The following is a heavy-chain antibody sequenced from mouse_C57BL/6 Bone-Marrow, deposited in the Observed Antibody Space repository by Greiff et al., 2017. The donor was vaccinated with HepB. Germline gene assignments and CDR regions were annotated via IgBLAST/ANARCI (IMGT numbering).Heavy chain of an antibody. Sequence: DVKLVESGGGLVQPGGSLSLSCAASGFTFTDYYMSWVRQPPGKALEWLGFIRNKANGYTTEYSASVKGRFTISRDNSQSILYLQMNALRAEDSATYYCARLGGNGAMDYWGQGTSVTVSS. CDR1: GFTFTDYY. CDR3: ARLGGNGAMDY. CDR2: IRNKANGYTT. V-gene: IGHV7-3*01. D-gene: IGHD2-1*01. J-gene: IGHJ4*01.